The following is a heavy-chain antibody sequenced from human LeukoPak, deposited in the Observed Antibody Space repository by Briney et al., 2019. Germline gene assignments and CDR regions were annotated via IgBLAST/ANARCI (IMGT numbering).Heavy chain of an antibody. Sequence: GGSLRLSCAASGLTFSSYAMSWVRQAPGKGLEWVSGISGSGGSTSYADSVKGRFTISRDNSKNTLYLQMNSLRAEDTAVYYCADSNYWYPVDYWGQGTLVTVSS. CDR2: ISGSGGST. CDR3: ADSNYWYPVDY. V-gene: IGHV3-23*01. D-gene: IGHD4-11*01. J-gene: IGHJ4*02. CDR1: GLTFSSYA.